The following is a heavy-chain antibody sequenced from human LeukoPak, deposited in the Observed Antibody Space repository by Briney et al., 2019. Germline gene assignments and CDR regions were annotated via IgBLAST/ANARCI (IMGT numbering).Heavy chain of an antibody. D-gene: IGHD1-1*01. V-gene: IGHV4-34*01. CDR3: SRGRMRYNWNEFDY. CDR1: GVSFSGYY. J-gene: IGHJ4*02. CDR2: INHSGST. Sequence: SETLTLTCAVYGVSFSGYYWSWIRQPPGKGLEWIGEINHSGSTNYNPSRKRRVTISVDTSKYQFSLKMSSLSAADTAVYYFSRGRMRYNWNEFDYWGQGTLVTVSS.